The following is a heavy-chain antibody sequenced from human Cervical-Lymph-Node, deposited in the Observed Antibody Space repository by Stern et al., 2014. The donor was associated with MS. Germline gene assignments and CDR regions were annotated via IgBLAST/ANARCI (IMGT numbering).Heavy chain of an antibody. V-gene: IGHV5-51*01. CDR2: IYTVDTDT. J-gene: IGHJ4*02. CDR1: GYNLTNYW. CDR3: ARRYSSGWLFDY. Sequence: VKLAQSGAEPKKPGESLTIPCPNSGYNLTNYWIGWVCQIPRPGLARMGLIYTVDTDTSSSPTSLRQVPLSADKSTTVPFLQWSSLKASESAMYYCARRYSSGWLFDYWGQGTLVTVSS. D-gene: IGHD6-19*01.